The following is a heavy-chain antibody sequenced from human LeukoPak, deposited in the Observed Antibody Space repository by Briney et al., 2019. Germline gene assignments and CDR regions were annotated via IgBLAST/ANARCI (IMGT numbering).Heavy chain of an antibody. Sequence: PGGSLRLSCEASGFTFTTYGMNWVRQPPGKGLEWVSGITPTGSTTYYADSVKGRLAISRDNSKNTVYLQLNSLRAEDTAVYYCAKDLGWIQFGYWGQGTLVTVSS. D-gene: IGHD5-18*01. V-gene: IGHV3-23*01. J-gene: IGHJ4*02. CDR3: AKDLGWIQFGY. CDR2: ITPTGSTT. CDR1: GFTFTTYG.